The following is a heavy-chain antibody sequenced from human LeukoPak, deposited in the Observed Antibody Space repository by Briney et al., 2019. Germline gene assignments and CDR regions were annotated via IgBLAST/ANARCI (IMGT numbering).Heavy chain of an antibody. Sequence: GGSLRLSCAASGFTFSNYEMNWVRQAPGKGLEWISYISASGNPMFYADSVKGRFTISRDNAKNSLYLQMNSLRAEDTAIYYCAKDGGSGIPYWGQGILVTVSS. V-gene: IGHV3-48*03. J-gene: IGHJ4*02. CDR3: AKDGGSGIPY. CDR1: GFTFSNYE. CDR2: ISASGNPM. D-gene: IGHD3-10*01.